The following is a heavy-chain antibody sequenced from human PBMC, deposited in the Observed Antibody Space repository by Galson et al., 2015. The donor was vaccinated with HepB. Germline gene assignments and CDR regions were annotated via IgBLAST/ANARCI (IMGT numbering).Heavy chain of an antibody. J-gene: IGHJ6*02. Sequence: SVKVSCKASGYTFTSYYMHWVRQTPGQGLEWMGIINPSGGSTSYAQKFQGRVTMTRDTSTSTVYMELSSLRSEDTAVYYCARWFGAGGIYYYYGMDVWGQGTTVTVSS. CDR3: ARWFGAGGIYYYYGMDV. V-gene: IGHV1-46*01. CDR1: GYTFTSYY. CDR2: INPSGGST. D-gene: IGHD3-10*01.